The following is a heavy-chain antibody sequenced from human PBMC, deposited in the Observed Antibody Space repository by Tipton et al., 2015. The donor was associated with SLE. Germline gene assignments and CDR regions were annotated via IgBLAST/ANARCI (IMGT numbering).Heavy chain of an antibody. D-gene: IGHD2-2*01. CDR3: ARHPPPYAAFDI. J-gene: IGHJ3*02. V-gene: IGHV4-59*11. CDR1: GGSISSHY. Sequence: TLSLTCTVSGGSISSHYWSWIRQPPGKGLEWIGYIYYSGCTNYNPSLKSRVTISVDTSKNQFSLKLSSVTAADTAVYYCARHPPPYAAFDIWGQGTMVTVSS. CDR2: IYYSGCT.